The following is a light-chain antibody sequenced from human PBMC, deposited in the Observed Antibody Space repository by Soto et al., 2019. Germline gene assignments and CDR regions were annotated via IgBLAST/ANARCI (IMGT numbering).Light chain of an antibody. CDR2: EVS. V-gene: IGLV2-14*01. CDR3: SSYTSSSTLYV. CDR1: SSDVGRYNY. J-gene: IGLJ1*01. Sequence: QSALTQPASVSGSPGQSITISCTGTSSDVGRYNYVSWYQQHPGKAPKLMIYEVSNRPSGVSNRFSGSKSGNTASLTISGLQADDEAHYYCSSYTSSSTLYVFGTGTKLTVL.